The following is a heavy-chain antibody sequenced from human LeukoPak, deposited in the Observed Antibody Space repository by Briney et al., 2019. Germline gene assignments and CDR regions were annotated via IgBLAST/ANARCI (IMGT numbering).Heavy chain of an antibody. CDR3: ARDYIWFGESNAFDY. D-gene: IGHD3-10*01. CDR2: ISYDGSNK. Sequence: GGSLRLSCAASGFTFSSYAMHWVCQAPGKGLEWVAVISYDGSNKYYADSVKGRFTISRDNSKNTLYLQMNSLRAEDTAVYYCARDYIWFGESNAFDYWGQGTLVTVSS. CDR1: GFTFSSYA. J-gene: IGHJ4*02. V-gene: IGHV3-30*04.